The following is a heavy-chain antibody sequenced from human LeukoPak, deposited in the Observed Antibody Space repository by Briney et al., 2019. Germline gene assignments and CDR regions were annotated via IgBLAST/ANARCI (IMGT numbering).Heavy chain of an antibody. Sequence: GGSLRLSCATSGFTFSRLGMQWVRQAPGKGLEWVANIKPDGSEKYCVDSVKGRFTISRDNAKKSLYLQMNSLRAEDTAVYYCARGDFNDYGDYVDAFEIWGQGTMVTVSA. CDR1: GFTFSRLG. CDR3: ARGDFNDYGDYVDAFEI. D-gene: IGHD4-17*01. CDR2: IKPDGSEK. V-gene: IGHV3-7*01. J-gene: IGHJ3*02.